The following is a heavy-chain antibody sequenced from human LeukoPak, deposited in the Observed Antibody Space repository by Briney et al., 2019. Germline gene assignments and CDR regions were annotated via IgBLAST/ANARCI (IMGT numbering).Heavy chain of an antibody. CDR1: GGSICSYY. D-gene: IGHD2-15*01. V-gene: IGHV4-59*08. CDR3: VRHLSAGRPAFDI. J-gene: IGHJ3*02. CDR2: IYYSGST. Sequence: PSETLSLTCTVSGGSICSYYWSWIRQPPGKGLEWIGYIYYSGSTNYNPSLKSRVTISVDTSNNKFSLKLTSLTAADTAVYYCVRHLSAGRPAFDIWGQGTMVTVSS.